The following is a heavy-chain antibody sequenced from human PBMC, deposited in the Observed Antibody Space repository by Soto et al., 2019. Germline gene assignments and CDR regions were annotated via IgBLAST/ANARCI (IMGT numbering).Heavy chain of an antibody. J-gene: IGHJ4*02. CDR2: INPSGGST. CDR1: GYTFTSYY. CDR3: ARLEGLATISYYFDF. D-gene: IGHD3-9*01. Sequence: ASVKVSCKASGYTFTSYYMHWVRQAPGQGLEWMGIINPSGGSTSYAQKFQGRVTMTRDTSTSTVYMELSSLRSEDTAVYFCARLEGLATISYYFDFWGQGAQVTVSS. V-gene: IGHV1-46*01.